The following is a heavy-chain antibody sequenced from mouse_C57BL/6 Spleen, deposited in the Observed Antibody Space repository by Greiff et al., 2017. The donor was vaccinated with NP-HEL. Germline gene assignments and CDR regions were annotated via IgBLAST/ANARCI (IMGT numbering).Heavy chain of an antibody. J-gene: IGHJ4*01. CDR3: ARQGDYDGEYAMDY. Sequence: EVQRVESGGDLVKPGGSLKLSCAASGFTFSSYGMSWVRQTPDKRLEWVATISSGGSYTYYPDSVKGRFTISRDNAKNTLYLQMSSLKSEDTAMYYCARQGDYDGEYAMDYWGQGTSVTVSS. CDR1: GFTFSSYG. V-gene: IGHV5-6*01. D-gene: IGHD2-4*01. CDR2: ISSGGSYT.